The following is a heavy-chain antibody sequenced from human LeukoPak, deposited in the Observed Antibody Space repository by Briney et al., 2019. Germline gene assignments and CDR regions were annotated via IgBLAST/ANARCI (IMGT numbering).Heavy chain of an antibody. V-gene: IGHV3-30-3*01. J-gene: IGHJ4*02. D-gene: IGHD2-21*01. CDR3: ARENWVKDY. CDR1: GFTFSSYA. Sequence: GRSLRLSCAASGFTFSSYAMHWVRQAPGKGLEWVAVISYDGSNKYYADSVKGRFTISTDNSKNTLYLQMNSLRAEDTAVYYCARENWVKDYWGQGTLVTVSS. CDR2: ISYDGSNK.